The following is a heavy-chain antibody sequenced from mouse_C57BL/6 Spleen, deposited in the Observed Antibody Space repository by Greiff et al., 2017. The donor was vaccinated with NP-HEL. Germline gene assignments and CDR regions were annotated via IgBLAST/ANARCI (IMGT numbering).Heavy chain of an antibody. J-gene: IGHJ4*01. Sequence: VQLQQSGAELVRPGASVTLSCKASGYTFTDYEMHWVKQTPVHGLEWIGAIDPETGGTAYNQKFKGKAILTADKSSSTAYMELRSLTSEDSAVYYCTRDVITYYAMDYWGQGTSVTVSS. CDR2: IDPETGGT. V-gene: IGHV1-15*01. D-gene: IGHD1-1*01. CDR1: GYTFTDYE. CDR3: TRDVITYYAMDY.